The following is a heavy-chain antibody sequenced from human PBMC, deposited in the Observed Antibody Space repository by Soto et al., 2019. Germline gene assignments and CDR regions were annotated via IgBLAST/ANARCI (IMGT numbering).Heavy chain of an antibody. J-gene: IGHJ3*02. D-gene: IGHD6-19*01. Sequence: GASLKISCNCSCYSFTSYWIRLVRQMPGKGLEWMGRIDPSDSYTNYSPSFQGHVTISADKSISTAYLQWSSLKASDTAMYYCARRLSSGWCAFDIWGQGTMVTVSS. CDR1: CYSFTSYW. V-gene: IGHV5-10-1*01. CDR2: IDPSDSYT. CDR3: ARRLSSGWCAFDI.